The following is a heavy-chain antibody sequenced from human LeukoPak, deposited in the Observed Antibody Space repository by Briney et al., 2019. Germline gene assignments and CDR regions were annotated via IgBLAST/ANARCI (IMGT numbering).Heavy chain of an antibody. CDR1: GYTFTGYY. Sequence: ASVKVSCKASGYTFTGYYMHWVRQAPGQGLEWMGWINPNSGGTNYAQRFQGRVTMTRDTSISTAYMELSRLRSDDTAVYYCARVRSTAAAQDYWGQGTLVTVSS. D-gene: IGHD6-13*01. CDR2: INPNSGGT. V-gene: IGHV1-2*02. J-gene: IGHJ4*02. CDR3: ARVRSTAAAQDY.